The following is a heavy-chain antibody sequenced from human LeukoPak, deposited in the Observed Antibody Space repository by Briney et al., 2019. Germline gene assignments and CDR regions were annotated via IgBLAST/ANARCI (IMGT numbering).Heavy chain of an antibody. J-gene: IGHJ4*02. CDR3: ARGLRYSSGWYYFDY. CDR2: IYSGVSP. Sequence: PGGSLRLSCAASGFTVSINYMSWGRQAPGKGLEWVSVIYSGVSPSYADSMRGRVTISRDNSKNTMSLQTNSLRAEDTAVYYCARGLRYSSGWYYFDYWGQGTLVTVSS. V-gene: IGHV3-66*01. D-gene: IGHD6-19*01. CDR1: GFTVSINY.